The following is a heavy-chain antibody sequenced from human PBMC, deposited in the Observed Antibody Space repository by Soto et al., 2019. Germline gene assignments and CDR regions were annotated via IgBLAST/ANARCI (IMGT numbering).Heavy chain of an antibody. CDR2: TYYRSKWYN. Sequence: SQTPSPTCAISGGSVSRNSSAWKWIRQSPSRGLVWLVRTYYRSKWYNDYAVSVKSRITINPDTSKNQFSLQLNSVTPEDTAVYYCARVSGREQWLPNGPFDYWGQGTLVTVSS. V-gene: IGHV6-1*01. CDR1: GGSVSRNSSA. CDR3: ARVSGREQWLPNGPFDY. J-gene: IGHJ4*02. D-gene: IGHD6-19*01.